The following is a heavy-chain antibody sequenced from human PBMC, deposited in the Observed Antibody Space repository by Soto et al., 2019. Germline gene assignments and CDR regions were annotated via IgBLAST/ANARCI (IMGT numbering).Heavy chain of an antibody. Sequence: EVEMLESGGGLVQPGGALRLSCAASAISFNTYGVTWVRQAPGKGLEWVSTATVTGGSTYYADSVKGRFTISRDRSNYTVSLLLNGLRVEDTAIYYCAGQRSPEGWFDPWGQGTLVTVSS. V-gene: IGHV3-23*01. J-gene: IGHJ5*02. CDR1: AISFNTYG. CDR2: ATVTGGST. D-gene: IGHD3-10*01. CDR3: AGQRSPEGWFDP.